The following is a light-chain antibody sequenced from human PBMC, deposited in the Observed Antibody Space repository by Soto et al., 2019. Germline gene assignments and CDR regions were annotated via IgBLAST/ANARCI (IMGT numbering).Light chain of an antibody. Sequence: DFVMTQSPDSLTVSLGERATINCKSSQSVLSTSDNKNYLAWFQQRPGQPPKLLIYSASTRESGVPDRFSGSGSGTDFTLTISSLQAEDVAVYYCQHYYSSPLTFGGGTKVEIK. V-gene: IGKV4-1*01. CDR1: QSVLSTSDNKNY. CDR2: SAS. CDR3: QHYYSSPLT. J-gene: IGKJ4*01.